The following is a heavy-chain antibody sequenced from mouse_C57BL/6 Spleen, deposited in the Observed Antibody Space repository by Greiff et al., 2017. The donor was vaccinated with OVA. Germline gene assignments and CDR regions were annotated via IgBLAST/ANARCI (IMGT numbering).Heavy chain of an antibody. CDR1: GFNIKNTY. Sequence: EVKVVESVAELVRPGASVKLSCTASGFNIKNTYMHWVKQRPEQGLEWIGRTDPANGNTKYAPKFQGKATITADPSYNTAYLQLSSLTSEDTAISYCARSRFDGCYFYYFDYWGQGTTLTVSS. V-gene: IGHV14-3*01. CDR3: ARSRFDGCYFYYFDY. CDR2: TDPANGNT. J-gene: IGHJ2*01. D-gene: IGHD2-3*01.